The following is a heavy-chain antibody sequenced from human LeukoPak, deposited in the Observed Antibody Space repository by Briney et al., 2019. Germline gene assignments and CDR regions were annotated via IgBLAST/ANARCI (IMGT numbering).Heavy chain of an antibody. J-gene: IGHJ5*02. V-gene: IGHV3-11*01. D-gene: IGHD3-9*01. CDR2: ISSSGSTI. CDR1: GFTFSDYY. CDR3: ARGLTRYFGWLRLENWFDP. Sequence: PGGSLRLSCAASGFTFSDYYMSWIRQAPGKGLEWVSYISSSGSTIYYADSVKGRFTISRDNAKNSLYLQMNSLRAEDTAVYYCARGLTRYFGWLRLENWFDPWGQGTLVTVSS.